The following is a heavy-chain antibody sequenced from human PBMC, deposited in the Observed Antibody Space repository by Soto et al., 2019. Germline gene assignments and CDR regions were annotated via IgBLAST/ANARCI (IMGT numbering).Heavy chain of an antibody. D-gene: IGHD3-10*01. Sequence: SETLSLTCTVSGGSISSYYWSWIRQPPGKGLEWIGYIYYSGGTNYNPSLKSRVTISVDTSKNQFSLKLSSVTAADTAVYYCARVHYYGSGSYFNYYYYGMDVWGQGTTVTVSS. CDR2: IYYSGGT. V-gene: IGHV4-59*01. J-gene: IGHJ6*02. CDR3: ARVHYYGSGSYFNYYYYGMDV. CDR1: GGSISSYY.